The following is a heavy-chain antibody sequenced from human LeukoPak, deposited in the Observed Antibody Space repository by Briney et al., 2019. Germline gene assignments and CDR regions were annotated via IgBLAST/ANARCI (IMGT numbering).Heavy chain of an antibody. V-gene: IGHV4-34*01. CDR3: ARARPKLRGGYYLGPFGY. CDR2: INHSGST. Sequence: SETLSLTCAVYGGSFSGYYWSWIRQPPGKGLEWIGEINHSGSTNYNPSLKSRVTISVDTSKNQFSLKLSSVTAADTAVYYCARARPKLRGGYYLGPFGYWGQGTLVTVSS. J-gene: IGHJ4*02. D-gene: IGHD3-22*01. CDR1: GGSFSGYY.